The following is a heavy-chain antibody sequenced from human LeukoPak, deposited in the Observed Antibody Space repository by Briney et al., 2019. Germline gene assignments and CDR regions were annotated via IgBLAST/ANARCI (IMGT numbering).Heavy chain of an antibody. V-gene: IGHV1-46*01. Sequence: VSVKVSCKASGYTFTSYYMHWVRQAPGQGLEWMGIINPSGGSTSYAQKFQGRVTMTRDTSTSTVYMELSSLRSEDTAVYYCARDPTGGGHTSTFDYWGQGTLVTVSS. D-gene: IGHD2-15*01. CDR2: INPSGGST. CDR3: ARDPTGGGHTSTFDY. J-gene: IGHJ4*02. CDR1: GYTFTSYY.